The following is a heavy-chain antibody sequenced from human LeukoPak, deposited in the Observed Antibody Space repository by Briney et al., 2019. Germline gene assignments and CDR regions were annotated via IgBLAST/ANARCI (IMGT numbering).Heavy chain of an antibody. CDR2: IYYSGST. D-gene: IGHD6-19*01. V-gene: IGHV4-39*01. Sequence: SETLSLTCTVSGGSISSSSYYWGWIRQPPGKGLEWIGSIYYSGSTYYNPSLKSRVTISVDTSKNQISLKLNSVTAADTAVYYCARSLAGPRARPSDYWGQGILVTVSS. J-gene: IGHJ4*02. CDR1: GGSISSSSYY. CDR3: ARSLAGPRARPSDY.